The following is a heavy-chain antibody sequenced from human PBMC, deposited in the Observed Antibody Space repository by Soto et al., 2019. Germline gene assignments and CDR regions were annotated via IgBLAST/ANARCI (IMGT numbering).Heavy chain of an antibody. CDR3: AKAPYSSGWSLYYYGMDV. D-gene: IGHD6-19*01. V-gene: IGHV3-30*18. CDR1: GFTFSSYG. CDR2: ISYDGSNK. J-gene: IGHJ6*02. Sequence: QVQLVESGGGVVQRGRSLRLSCAVSGFTFSSYGMHWVRQAPGKGLERVAVISYDGSNKYYADSVKGRFTISRDNSKNTLYLQMNSLRAEDTAVYYCAKAPYSSGWSLYYYGMDVWGQGTTVTVSS.